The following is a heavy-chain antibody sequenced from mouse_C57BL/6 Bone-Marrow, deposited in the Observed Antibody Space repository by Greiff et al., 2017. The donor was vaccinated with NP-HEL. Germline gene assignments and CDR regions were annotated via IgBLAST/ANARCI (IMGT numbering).Heavy chain of an antibody. V-gene: IGHV5-2*01. Sequence: EVKVVESGGGLVQPGESLKLSCESNEYEFPSHDMSWVRKTPEKRLELVAAINSDGGSIYYPDTMERRFIISRDNTKKTLYLQMSSLRSEDTALYYCARLAGPGWYFDVWGTGTTVTVSS. J-gene: IGHJ1*03. CDR3: ARLAGPGWYFDV. CDR2: INSDGGSI. CDR1: EYEFPSHD.